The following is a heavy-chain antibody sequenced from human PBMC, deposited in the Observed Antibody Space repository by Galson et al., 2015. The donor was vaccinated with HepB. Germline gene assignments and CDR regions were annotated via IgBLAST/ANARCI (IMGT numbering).Heavy chain of an antibody. CDR1: GYSFTSYW. Sequence: QSGAEVKKPGESLRISCKGSGYSFTSYWISWVRQLPGKGLEWMGRIDPSDSYTNYSPSFQGHVTISADKSISTAYLQWSSLKASDTAMYYCARRGSSWYWFDPWGQGTLVTVSS. CDR3: ARRGSSWYWFDP. V-gene: IGHV5-10-1*01. J-gene: IGHJ5*02. D-gene: IGHD6-13*01. CDR2: IDPSDSYT.